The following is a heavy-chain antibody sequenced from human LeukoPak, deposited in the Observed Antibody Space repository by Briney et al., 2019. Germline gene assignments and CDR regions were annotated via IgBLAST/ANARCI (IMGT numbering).Heavy chain of an antibody. CDR3: ARGYCTSSNCLSRFADY. CDR2: INGDGSDT. D-gene: IGHD2-2*01. J-gene: IGHJ4*02. V-gene: IGHV3-74*01. Sequence: GGSPRLSCAASGFTFSSYWIHWVRQAPGTGLVWVSRINGDGSDTSYADSVKGRFTISRDNAKNTVYLQMDSLRAEDTAVYYCARGYCTSSNCLSRFADYWGQGTLVTVST. CDR1: GFTFSSYW.